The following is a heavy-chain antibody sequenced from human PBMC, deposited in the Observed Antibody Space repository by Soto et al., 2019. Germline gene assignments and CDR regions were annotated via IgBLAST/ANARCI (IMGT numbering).Heavy chain of an antibody. V-gene: IGHV3-48*02. CDR3: ARAREMATIFDY. D-gene: IGHD5-12*01. CDR1: GFTFSSYS. CDR2: ITSDSSTI. J-gene: IGHJ4*02. Sequence: PGGSLRLSCAASGFTFSSYSINWVRQAPGKGLEWFSYITSDSSTISYADSVKGRFTVSGDNAKNSLYLQMNSLRDEDTAVYYCARAREMATIFDYWGQGTLVTVSS.